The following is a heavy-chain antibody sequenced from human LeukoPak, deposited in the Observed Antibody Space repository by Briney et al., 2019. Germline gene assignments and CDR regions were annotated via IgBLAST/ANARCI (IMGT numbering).Heavy chain of an antibody. J-gene: IGHJ4*02. CDR1: GGSFSGYY. Sequence: SETLSLTCAVYGGSFSGYYWSWIRQPPGKGLEWIGEINHSGSTNYNPSLKSRVTISVDTSKNQFSLKLSSVTAADTAVYYCASSATTQRKDYWGQGTLVTVSS. CDR3: ASSATTQRKDY. V-gene: IGHV4-34*01. D-gene: IGHD5-12*01. CDR2: INHSGST.